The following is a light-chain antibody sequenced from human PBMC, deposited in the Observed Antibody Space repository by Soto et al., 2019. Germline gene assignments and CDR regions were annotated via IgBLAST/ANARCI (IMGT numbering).Light chain of an antibody. CDR2: DAS. Sequence: PGERVTLPYRASQSVSSSHLPWYQQKPGQAPRLLIYDASNRATGIPARFSGSGSGTDFTLNISSLEPEDFAVYYCQQRNNWPAISLGQGTRLE. J-gene: IGKJ5*01. CDR1: QSVSSSH. V-gene: IGKV3-11*01. CDR3: QQRNNWPAIS.